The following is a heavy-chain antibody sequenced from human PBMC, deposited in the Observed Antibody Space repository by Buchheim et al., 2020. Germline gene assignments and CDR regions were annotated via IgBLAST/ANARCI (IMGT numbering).Heavy chain of an antibody. V-gene: IGHV4-39*01. J-gene: IGHJ4*02. CDR3: ARRDVLLWFGEFMGSPRGGFDY. D-gene: IGHD3-10*01. Sequence: QLQLQESGPGLVKPSETLSLTCTVSGGSISSSSYYWGWIRQPPGKGLEWIGSIYYSGSTYYNPSLKSRVTISVDTSKNQFSLKLSSVTAADTAVYYCARRDVLLWFGEFMGSPRGGFDYWGQGTL. CDR2: IYYSGST. CDR1: GGSISSSSYY.